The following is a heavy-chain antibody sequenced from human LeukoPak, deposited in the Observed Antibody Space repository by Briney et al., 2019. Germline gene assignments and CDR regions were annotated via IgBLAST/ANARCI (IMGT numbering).Heavy chain of an antibody. D-gene: IGHD3-10*01. V-gene: IGHV3-30*04. CDR3: ARDSQPFGSGSYYYYYYGMDV. Sequence: GRSLRLSCAASGFTFSSYAMHWVRQAPGKGLEWVAVISYDGSNKCYADSVKGRFTISRDNSKNTLYLQMNSLRAEDTAVYYCARDSQPFGSGSYYYYYYGMDVWGKGTTVTVSS. CDR1: GFTFSSYA. CDR2: ISYDGSNK. J-gene: IGHJ6*04.